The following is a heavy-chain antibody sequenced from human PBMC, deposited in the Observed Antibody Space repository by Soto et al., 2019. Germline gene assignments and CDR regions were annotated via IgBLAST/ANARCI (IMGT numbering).Heavy chain of an antibody. V-gene: IGHV1-3*01. CDR3: ARGGTYSYAFFDY. D-gene: IGHD3-16*01. Sequence: QVHLVQSGAEVKKPGASVKVSCKASGYSFTKYAIQWVRQAPGQSLEWMGWINAGNGDTEYSQKFQGTVTITTDTSATTAYLELNNLRSEDTAVYYCARGGTYSYAFFDYWVQGTLVTVSS. J-gene: IGHJ4*02. CDR2: INAGNGDT. CDR1: GYSFTKYA.